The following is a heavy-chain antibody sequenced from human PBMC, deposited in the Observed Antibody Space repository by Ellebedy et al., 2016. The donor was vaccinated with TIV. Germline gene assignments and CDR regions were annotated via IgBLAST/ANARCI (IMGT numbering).Heavy chain of an antibody. V-gene: IGHV1-8*01. Sequence: AASVKVSCKASGYTFTSYDINWVRQATGQGLEWMGWMNPNSGNTGYAQKFQGRVTMTTDTSTSTAYMELRSLRSDDTAVYYCARGDSGYENDYWGQGTLVTVSS. CDR2: MNPNSGNT. CDR3: ARGDSGYENDY. J-gene: IGHJ4*02. CDR1: GYTFTSYD. D-gene: IGHD5-12*01.